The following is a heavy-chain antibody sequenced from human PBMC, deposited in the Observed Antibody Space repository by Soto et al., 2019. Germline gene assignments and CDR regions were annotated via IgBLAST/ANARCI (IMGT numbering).Heavy chain of an antibody. CDR3: VPDVVLIAATGY. CDR2: ISSSSSHK. J-gene: IGHJ4*02. CDR1: GFTFSSYS. Sequence: GGSLRLSCAASGFTFSSYSMNWVRQAPGKGLEWVSSISSSSSHKQYADSVKGRFTISRDNAKNSLYLEMNSLRAEDTAVYYCVPDVVLIAATGYWGQGTLVXVSS. V-gene: IGHV3-21*01. D-gene: IGHD6-6*01.